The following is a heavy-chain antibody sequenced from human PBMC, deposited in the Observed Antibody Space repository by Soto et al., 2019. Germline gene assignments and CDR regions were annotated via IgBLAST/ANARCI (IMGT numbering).Heavy chain of an antibody. CDR3: TTGSSGWSQGGFDP. CDR1: GFTFTNAW. Sequence: EVQLVESGGGLVKPGGSLRLSCAASGFTFTNAWMSWVRQAPGKGLEWVGRIKSKTDGGTTDYAAPVKGRFTISREDSKNTLYLQMNSLKTEDTAVYYCTTGSSGWSQGGFDPWGQGTLVTVSS. D-gene: IGHD6-19*01. CDR2: IKSKTDGGTT. V-gene: IGHV3-15*01. J-gene: IGHJ5*02.